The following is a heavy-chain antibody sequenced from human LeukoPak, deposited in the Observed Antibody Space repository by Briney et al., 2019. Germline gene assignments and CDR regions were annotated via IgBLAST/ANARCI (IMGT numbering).Heavy chain of an antibody. D-gene: IGHD3-9*01. CDR1: GFTFSSYG. Sequence: PGGSLRLSCAASGFTFSSYGMHWVRQAPGKGLEWVSYITNGGSTIHHADSVKGRFTISRDNARKTLYLQMNSLRAEDTAVYYCARSIGLTGGGVDVWGQGITVTVSS. CDR3: ARSIGLTGGGVDV. CDR2: ITNGGSTI. V-gene: IGHV3-48*04. J-gene: IGHJ6*02.